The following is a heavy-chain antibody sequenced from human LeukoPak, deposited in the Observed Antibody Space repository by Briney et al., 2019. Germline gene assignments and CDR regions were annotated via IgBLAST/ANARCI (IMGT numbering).Heavy chain of an antibody. CDR1: GYTFTGYY. D-gene: IGHD3-3*01. J-gene: IGHJ4*02. Sequence: ASVTVSCKASGYTFTGYYMHWVRQAPGQGLEWMGWINPNSGGTNYAQKFQGRVTMTRDTSISTAYMELSRLRSDDTAVYYCARGNRYYDFWSGSESPEHYWGQGTLVTVSS. CDR3: ARGNRYYDFWSGSESPEHY. CDR2: INPNSGGT. V-gene: IGHV1-2*02.